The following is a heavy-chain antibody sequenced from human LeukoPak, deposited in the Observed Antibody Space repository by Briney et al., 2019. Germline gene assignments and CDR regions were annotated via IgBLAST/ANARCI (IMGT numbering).Heavy chain of an antibody. CDR3: ARDRLHYGEYEKTFDY. D-gene: IGHD4-17*01. CDR1: GFTFRRYG. V-gene: IGHV3-23*01. CDR2: ISGSGGNT. Sequence: GGSLRLSCAASGFTFRRYGMSWVRQAPGKGLEWVSAISGSGGNTFYADSVKGRFTISRDNAKKSLYLQMNSLRAEDSAVYYCARDRLHYGEYEKTFDYWGQGTLVTVSS. J-gene: IGHJ4*02.